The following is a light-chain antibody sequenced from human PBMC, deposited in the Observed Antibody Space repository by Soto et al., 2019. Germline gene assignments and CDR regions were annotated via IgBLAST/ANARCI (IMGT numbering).Light chain of an antibody. CDR3: SSHTRSSSYA. CDR2: DVT. Sequence: QCARTQAASVSGADLEWSTISCTGTSSDVGGYKYVSWYQQHPDKAPKLIIYDVTTRPSGISNRFSGSKSGNTASLTISGLQAEDEAAYYCSSHTRSSSYAFGPGTKVTVL. J-gene: IGLJ1*01. CDR1: SSDVGGYKY. V-gene: IGLV2-14*01.